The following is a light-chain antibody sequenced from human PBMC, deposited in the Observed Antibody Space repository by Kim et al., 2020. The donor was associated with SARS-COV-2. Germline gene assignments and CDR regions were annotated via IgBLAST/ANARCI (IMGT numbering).Light chain of an antibody. Sequence: GQSETTSCAGSLSNTGSNFENWYQQLPGTAPNLLMYSNDYRPSGVPDRFSGSKSGTSASLAISGLQSEDEADYYCAAWDDSLKGSVFGGGTQLTVL. J-gene: IGLJ3*02. CDR2: SND. CDR3: AAWDDSLKGSV. CDR1: LSNTGSNF. V-gene: IGLV1-44*01.